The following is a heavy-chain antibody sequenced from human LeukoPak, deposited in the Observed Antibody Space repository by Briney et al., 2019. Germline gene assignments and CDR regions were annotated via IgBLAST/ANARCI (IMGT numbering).Heavy chain of an antibody. V-gene: IGHV1-8*01. Sequence: ASVKVSCKASGYSFTSYDINSVRQATGQGLEWMGWMNPNSGNTGYAQKFQGRVTMTRNTSISTAYMELSSLRSEDTAVYYCARVMDTDVLSGYWGQGTLVTVSS. J-gene: IGHJ4*02. CDR2: MNPNSGNT. CDR1: GYSFTSYD. CDR3: ARVMDTDVLSGY. D-gene: IGHD5-18*01.